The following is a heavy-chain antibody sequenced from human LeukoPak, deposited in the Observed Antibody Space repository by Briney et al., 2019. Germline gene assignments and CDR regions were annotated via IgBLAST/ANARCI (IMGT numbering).Heavy chain of an antibody. CDR2: IWYDGGNK. CDR1: GFTFSESG. D-gene: IGHD2-2*01. Sequence: PGRSLRLSCAASGFTFSESGMHWVRQAPGKGLEWVALIWYDGGNKYYADSVKGRYTISRDNSKNTLYLQMNSLRAEDTAVYYCARDDCSSTSCYGGRGLGYWGQGTLVTVSS. CDR3: ARDDCSSTSCYGGRGLGY. J-gene: IGHJ4*02. V-gene: IGHV3-33*01.